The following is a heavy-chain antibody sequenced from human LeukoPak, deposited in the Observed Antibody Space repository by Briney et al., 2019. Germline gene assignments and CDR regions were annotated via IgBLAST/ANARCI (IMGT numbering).Heavy chain of an antibody. V-gene: IGHV3-23*01. D-gene: IGHD3-22*01. CDR3: AKSVKTYYYDSSGYYPFDY. Sequence: PGGSLRLSCAASGFTFTTYGMHWVRQAPGKGLEWVSAISGSGGSTYYADSVKGRFTISRDNSKNTLYLQMNSLRAEDTAVYYCAKSVKTYYYDSSGYYPFDYWGQGTLVTVSS. CDR2: ISGSGGST. CDR1: GFTFTTYG. J-gene: IGHJ4*02.